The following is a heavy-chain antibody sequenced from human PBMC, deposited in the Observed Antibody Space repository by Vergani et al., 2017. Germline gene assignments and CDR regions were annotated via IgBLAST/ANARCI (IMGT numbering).Heavy chain of an antibody. Sequence: EVQLLESGGDLVQPGGSLRLSCAASGFTFTNFAMTWVRQAPGEGLEWVSGISGSGGFTYYAESVKGRFTIPRDNSKNTMFLQMNNLRAEDTAVYYCARDIDDYVWGSYPFDYWGQGTLVTVSS. J-gene: IGHJ4*02. CDR1: GFTFTNFA. D-gene: IGHD3-16*01. CDR3: ARDIDDYVWGSYPFDY. CDR2: ISGSGGFT. V-gene: IGHV3-23*01.